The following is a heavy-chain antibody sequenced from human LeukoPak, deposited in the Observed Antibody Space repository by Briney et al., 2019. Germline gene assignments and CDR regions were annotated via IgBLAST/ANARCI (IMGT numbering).Heavy chain of an antibody. CDR1: GFTFDDYA. CDR2: ISWNSGSI. J-gene: IGHJ3*02. Sequence: PGGSLRLSCAASGFTFDDYAMHWVRQAPGKGLEWVSGISWNSGSIGYADSVKGRFTISRDNAKNSLYLQMNSLRAEDTALYYCAKDSGYGGNPGAFDIWGQGTMVTVSS. D-gene: IGHD4-23*01. V-gene: IGHV3-9*01. CDR3: AKDSGYGGNPGAFDI.